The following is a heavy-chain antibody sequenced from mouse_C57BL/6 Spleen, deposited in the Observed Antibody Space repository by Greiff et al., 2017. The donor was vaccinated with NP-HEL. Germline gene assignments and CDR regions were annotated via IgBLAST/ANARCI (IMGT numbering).Heavy chain of an antibody. CDR3: TTGSSGSYYFDY. CDR2: IDPENGDT. J-gene: IGHJ2*01. V-gene: IGHV14-4*01. Sequence: VQLKESGAELVRPGASVKLSCTASGFNIKDDYMHWVKQRPEQGLEWIGWIDPENGDTEYASKFQGKATITADTSSNTAYLQLSSLTSEDTAVYYCTTGSSGSYYFDYWGQGTTLTVSS. D-gene: IGHD3-2*02. CDR1: GFNIKDDY.